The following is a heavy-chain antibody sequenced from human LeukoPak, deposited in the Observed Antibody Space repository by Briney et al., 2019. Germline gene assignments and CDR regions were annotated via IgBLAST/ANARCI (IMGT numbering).Heavy chain of an antibody. CDR2: ISGSGGST. D-gene: IGHD4-17*01. V-gene: IGHV3-23*01. CDR1: GFTFSSYA. Sequence: GGSLRLSCAASGFTFSSYAMSWVRQAPGKGLEWVSAISGSGGSTYYADSVKGRFTISRDNAKNSLYLQMNSLRAEDTAVYYCARDLYGDYPWDYWGQGTLVTVSS. CDR3: ARDLYGDYPWDY. J-gene: IGHJ4*02.